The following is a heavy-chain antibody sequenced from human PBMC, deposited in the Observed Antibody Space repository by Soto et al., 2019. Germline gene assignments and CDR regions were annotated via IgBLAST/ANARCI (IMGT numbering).Heavy chain of an antibody. V-gene: IGHV3-23*01. D-gene: IGHD2-15*01. CDR1: GFTFSSDA. CDR2: ISGSGGTT. Sequence: EVQLLESGGGLVQPGGSLRLSCAASGFTFSSDAMSWVRQAPGKGLEWVSAISGSGGTTYYADSVKGRFSISRDNSKNTVYLQMSSLRAEDTAVYYCAKDGGVSSWKYCSGGSCYYYYMDVWGNGTTVTVSS. J-gene: IGHJ6*03. CDR3: AKDGGVSSWKYCSGGSCYYYYMDV.